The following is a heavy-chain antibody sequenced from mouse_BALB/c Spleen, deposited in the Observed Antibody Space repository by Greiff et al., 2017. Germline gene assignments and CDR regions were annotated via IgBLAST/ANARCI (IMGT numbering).Heavy chain of an antibody. CDR2: IYPGSGST. D-gene: IGHD1-2*01. V-gene: IGHV1S22*01. CDR3: TVLRLRDAMDY. Sequence: LQQPGSELVRPGASVKLSCKASGYTFTSYWMHWVKQRPGQGLEWIGNIYPGSGSTNYDEKFKSKATLTVDTSSSTAYMQLSSLTSEDSAVYYCTVLRLRDAMDYWGQGTSVTVAS. CDR1: GYTFTSYW. J-gene: IGHJ4*01.